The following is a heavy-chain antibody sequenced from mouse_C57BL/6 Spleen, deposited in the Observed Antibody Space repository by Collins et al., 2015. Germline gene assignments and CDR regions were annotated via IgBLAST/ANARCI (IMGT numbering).Heavy chain of an antibody. J-gene: IGHJ2*01. Sequence: MHWVKQRPGQGLEWIGMIHPNSGSTNYNEKFKSKATLTVDKSSSTAYMQLSSLTSEDSAVYYCARRYGSYYFDYWGQGTTLTVSS. D-gene: IGHD2-2*01. CDR2: IHPNSGST. CDR3: ARRYGSYYFDY. V-gene: IGHV1-64*01.